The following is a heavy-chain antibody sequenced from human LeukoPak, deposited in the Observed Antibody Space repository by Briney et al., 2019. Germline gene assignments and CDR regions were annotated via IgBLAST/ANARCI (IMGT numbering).Heavy chain of an antibody. D-gene: IGHD1-14*01. Sequence: PGGSLRLSCAAPGFIFRNYGMHWVRQAPGKGLEWVAFLRNDESEVFYADSVKGRFIISRDNSKNTLYLQMSSLRDEDTAVYYCVKDTGRGDFWGQGTQVTVSS. CDR3: VKDTGRGDF. CDR1: GFIFRNYG. CDR2: LRNDESEV. J-gene: IGHJ4*02. V-gene: IGHV3-30*02.